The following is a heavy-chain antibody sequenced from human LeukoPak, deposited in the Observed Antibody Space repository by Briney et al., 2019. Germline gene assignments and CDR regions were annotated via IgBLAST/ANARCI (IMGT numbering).Heavy chain of an antibody. CDR1: GFTFSDYY. CDR3: ARGDTAMVTFGSGPYYFDY. D-gene: IGHD5-18*01. J-gene: IGHJ4*02. V-gene: IGHV3-11*01. Sequence: GGSLRLSCAASGFTFSDYYMSWIRQAPGKGLEWVSYISSSGSTIYYADSVKGRFTISRDNAKNSLYLQMNSLRAEETAVYYCARGDTAMVTFGSGPYYFDYWGQGTLVTVSS. CDR2: ISSSGSTI.